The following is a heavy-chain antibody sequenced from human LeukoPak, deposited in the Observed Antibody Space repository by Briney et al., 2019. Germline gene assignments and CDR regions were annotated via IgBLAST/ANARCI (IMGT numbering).Heavy chain of an antibody. D-gene: IGHD3-3*01. Sequence: PGGSLRLSCAASGFTFSSYAMNWVRQAPGKGLEWVSGISGGGGSSYHADSVEGRFTISRDNSKNTLYLQMISLRAEDTAVYYCAKKGDFWSGYYPFDYWGQGTLVTVSS. CDR2: ISGGGGSS. CDR1: GFTFSSYA. CDR3: AKKGDFWSGYYPFDY. V-gene: IGHV3-23*01. J-gene: IGHJ4*02.